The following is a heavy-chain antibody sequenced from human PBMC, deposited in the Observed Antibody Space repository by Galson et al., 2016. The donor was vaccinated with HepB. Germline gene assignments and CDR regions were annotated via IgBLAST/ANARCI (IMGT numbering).Heavy chain of an antibody. CDR3: ARVRGGDSDFDY. D-gene: IGHD2-21*02. CDR1: GGSISGSGQH. Sequence: ETLSLTCSVSGGSISGSGQHWGWIRQPPGKGLEWIGTIYYGGSSYYNPSLKSRVTMSVDTSKDRFSLNLNSVTAADTAVYYCARVRGGDSDFDYWGLGTLVIVSS. J-gene: IGHJ4*01. CDR2: IYYGGSS. V-gene: IGHV4-39*07.